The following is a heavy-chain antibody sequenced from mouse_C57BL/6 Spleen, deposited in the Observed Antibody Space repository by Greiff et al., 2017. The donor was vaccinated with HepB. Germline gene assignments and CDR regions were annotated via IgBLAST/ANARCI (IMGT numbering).Heavy chain of an antibody. Sequence: QVQLQQPGAELVKPGASVKLSCKASGYTFTSYWMQWVKQRPGQGLEWIGEIDPSDSYTNYNQKFKGKATLTVDTSSSTAYMQLSSLTSEDSAVYYCARSYCGSSYVVYWGQGTTLTVSS. D-gene: IGHD1-1*01. CDR3: ARSYCGSSYVVY. J-gene: IGHJ2*01. CDR2: IDPSDSYT. V-gene: IGHV1-50*01. CDR1: GYTFTSYW.